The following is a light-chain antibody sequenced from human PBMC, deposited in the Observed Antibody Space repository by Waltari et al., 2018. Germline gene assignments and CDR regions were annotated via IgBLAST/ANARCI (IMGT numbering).Light chain of an antibody. Sequence: HSVLTQPPSASGTPGQRVTISCSGSSSNIGRYVVNWYQQLPGTAPKLLIHSSNRRPSGVPDRFSGSKSGTSASLAISGLQSEDEAEYHCGAWDDSLNGYVFGTGTKVTVL. J-gene: IGLJ1*01. CDR1: SSNIGRYV. CDR2: SSN. V-gene: IGLV1-44*01. CDR3: GAWDDSLNGYV.